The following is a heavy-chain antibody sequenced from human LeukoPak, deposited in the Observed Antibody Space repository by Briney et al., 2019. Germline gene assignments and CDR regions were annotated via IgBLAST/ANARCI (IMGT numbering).Heavy chain of an antibody. CDR3: TRSPKSDSSGYYIP. Sequence: ASVKVSCKASGYTFTSYGISWVRQAPGHGLEYMGWIRAYNGNTSYAQKLQGRVTMTTDTSTSTAYMELRSLRSDDTAVYYCTRSPKSDSSGYYIPWGQGTLVTVSS. J-gene: IGHJ5*02. V-gene: IGHV1-18*01. D-gene: IGHD3-22*01. CDR2: IRAYNGNT. CDR1: GYTFTSYG.